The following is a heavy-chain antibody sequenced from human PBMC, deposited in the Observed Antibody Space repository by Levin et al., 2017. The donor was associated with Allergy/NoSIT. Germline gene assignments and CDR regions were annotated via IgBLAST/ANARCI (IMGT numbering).Heavy chain of an antibody. CDR2: IYYSGST. D-gene: IGHD3-16*02. Sequence: SQTLSLTCTVSGGSISSSSYYWGWIRQPPGKGLEWIGSIYYSGSTYYNPSLKSRVTISVDTSKNQFSLKLSSVTAADTAVYYCARDLGSARLRLGEVSFFDYWGQGTLVTVSS. CDR3: ARDLGSARLRLGEVSFFDY. CDR1: GGSISSSSYY. V-gene: IGHV4-39*07. J-gene: IGHJ4*02.